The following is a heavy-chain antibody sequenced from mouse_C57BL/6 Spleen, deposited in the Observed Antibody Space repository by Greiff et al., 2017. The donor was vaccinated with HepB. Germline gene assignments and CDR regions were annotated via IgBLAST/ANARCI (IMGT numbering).Heavy chain of an antibody. Sequence: QVQLQQSGPELVKPGASVKISCKASGYAFSSSWMNWVKQRPGKGLEWIGRIYPGDGDTNYNGKFKGKATLTADKSSSTAYMQLSSLTSEDSAVYFCARGEGSSPYYFDYWGQGTTLTVSS. CDR2: IYPGDGDT. CDR3: ARGEGSSPYYFDY. J-gene: IGHJ2*01. D-gene: IGHD1-1*01. CDR1: GYAFSSSW. V-gene: IGHV1-82*01.